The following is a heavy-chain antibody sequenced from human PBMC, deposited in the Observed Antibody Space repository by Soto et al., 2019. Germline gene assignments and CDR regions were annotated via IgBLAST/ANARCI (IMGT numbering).Heavy chain of an antibody. V-gene: IGHV3-21*01. CDR3: ARDPLRLGELSPLYFDY. J-gene: IGHJ4*02. Sequence: PGGSLRLSCAASGFTFSSYSMNWVRQAPGKGLEWVLFISSSSSYIYYADSVKGRFTISRDNAKNSLYLQMNSLRAEDTAVYYCARDPLRLGELSPLYFDYWGQGTLVTVSS. CDR2: ISSSSSYI. CDR1: GFTFSSYS. D-gene: IGHD3-16*02.